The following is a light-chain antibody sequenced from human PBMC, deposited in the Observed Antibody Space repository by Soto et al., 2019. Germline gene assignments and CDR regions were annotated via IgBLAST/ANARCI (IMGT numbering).Light chain of an antibody. Sequence: QSALTQPPSVSGSPGQSVTISCTGTSSDVGYYNRVSWYQQPPGTAPKLMVFEVSNRPSGVPDRFSGSKSGNTASLTISGLQAEDEADYYCSSYTISSTLVFGGGTKLTVL. CDR1: SSDVGYYNR. V-gene: IGLV2-18*02. CDR2: EVS. CDR3: SSYTISSTLV. J-gene: IGLJ2*01.